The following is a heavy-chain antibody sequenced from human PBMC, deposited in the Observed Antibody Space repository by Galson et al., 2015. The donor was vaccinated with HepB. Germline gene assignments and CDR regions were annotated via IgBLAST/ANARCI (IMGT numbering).Heavy chain of an antibody. CDR3: ARYDFWSGGNYYGMDV. CDR1: GYTFTSYG. V-gene: IGHV1-18*04. D-gene: IGHD3-3*01. Sequence: SVKVSCKAPGYTFTSYGISWVRQAPGQGLEWMGWISAYNGNTNYAQKLQGRVTMTTDTSTSTAYMELRSLRSDDTAVYYCARYDFWSGGNYYGMDVWGQGTTVTVSS. CDR2: ISAYNGNT. J-gene: IGHJ6*02.